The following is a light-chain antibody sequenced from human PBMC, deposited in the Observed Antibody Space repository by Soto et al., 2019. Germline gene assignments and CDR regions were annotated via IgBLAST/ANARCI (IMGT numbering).Light chain of an antibody. J-gene: IGLJ3*02. Sequence: QSALTQPRSVSGSPGQSVTISCTGTSSDVGGYGLVSWYQQYPGKAPKLIIFDVSGRPSGVPNRFSGSKSGNTASLTVSGLQAEDEGDYYCCSYAGNFIWVFGGGTKVTVL. CDR3: CSYAGNFIWV. CDR1: SSDVGGYGL. CDR2: DVS. V-gene: IGLV2-11*01.